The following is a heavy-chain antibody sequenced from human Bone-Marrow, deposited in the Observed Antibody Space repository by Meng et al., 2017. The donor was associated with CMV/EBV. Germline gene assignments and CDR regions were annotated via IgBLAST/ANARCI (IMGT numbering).Heavy chain of an antibody. CDR3: ARRLLSLGESYFDY. CDR1: GGSFSGYY. D-gene: IGHD3-10*01. J-gene: IGHJ4*02. CDR2: INHSGST. Sequence: SETLSLTCAVYGGSFSGYYWSWIRQPPGKGLEWIGEINHSGSTNYNPSLKSRVTISVDTSKNQFSLKLSSVTAADTAVYYFARRLLSLGESYFDYWGQGRLVTVSS. V-gene: IGHV4-34*01.